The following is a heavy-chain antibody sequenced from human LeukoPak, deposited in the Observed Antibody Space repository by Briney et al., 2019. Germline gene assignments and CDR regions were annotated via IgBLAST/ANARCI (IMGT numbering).Heavy chain of an antibody. CDR1: GFTFTSAW. CDR3: AAWLGESVP. D-gene: IGHD3-10*01. CDR2: MNEDGSGR. J-gene: IGHJ5*02. Sequence: PGGSLRLSCAASGFTFTSAWMSWLRQTPEKGLEWVAHMNEDGSGRFYVDSAKGGFTISRDDTQNSVYLQMSSRRVEDTAVYYCAAWLGESVPWGEETLVTVSS. V-gene: IGHV3-7*01.